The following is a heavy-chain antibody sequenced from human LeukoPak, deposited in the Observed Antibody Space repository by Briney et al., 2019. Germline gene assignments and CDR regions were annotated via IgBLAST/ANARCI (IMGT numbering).Heavy chain of an antibody. CDR2: IYSSGST. CDR3: ARECFSSICLCNNMDV. V-gene: IGHV4-4*07. J-gene: IGHJ6*02. D-gene: IGHD2/OR15-2a*01. CDR1: GGSISSSY. Sequence: PSETLSLTCTVSGGSISSSYWTWIRQPAGKGLEWIGRIYSSGSTNYNPSLKSRLTMSVDTSRNQFSLKLNSVTAADTAVYYCARECFSSICLCNNMDVWGQGTTVTVSS.